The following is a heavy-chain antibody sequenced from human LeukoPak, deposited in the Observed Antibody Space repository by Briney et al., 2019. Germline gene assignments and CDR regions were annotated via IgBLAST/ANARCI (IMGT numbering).Heavy chain of an antibody. CDR3: AKRSFYDSSGSFYFDY. CDR1: GFTFSSYA. CDR2: ISGSGDNT. J-gene: IGHJ4*02. V-gene: IGHV3-23*01. D-gene: IGHD3-22*01. Sequence: GGSLRLSCAASGFTFSSYAMSWVRQAPGKGLEWVSGISGSGDNTYYADSVEGRFTISRDNSKNTLYVQVNSLGTEDTAAYYCAKRSFYDSSGSFYFDYWGQGTLVTVSS.